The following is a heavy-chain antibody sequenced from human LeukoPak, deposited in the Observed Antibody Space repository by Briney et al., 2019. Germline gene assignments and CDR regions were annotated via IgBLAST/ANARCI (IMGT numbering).Heavy chain of an antibody. CDR1: GFTFTNYW. CDR2: INSDGTTT. CDR3: AFHSNNWYSFNY. D-gene: IGHD6-13*01. V-gene: IGHV3-74*01. J-gene: IGHJ4*02. Sequence: GGSLRLSCAASGFTFTNYWMHWVCQSPGKGLEWLSRINSDGTTTTYADSVKGRFTISRDNAKNTLYLQVNSLRVDDTAVYFCAFHSNNWYSFNYWGQGTLVTVSA.